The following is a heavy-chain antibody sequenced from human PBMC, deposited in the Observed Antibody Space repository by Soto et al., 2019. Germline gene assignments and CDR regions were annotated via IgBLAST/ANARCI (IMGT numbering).Heavy chain of an antibody. CDR3: ARCRGYGMAYYYYYMDV. J-gene: IGHJ6*03. CDR1: GYSFTSYW. D-gene: IGHD5-12*01. V-gene: IGHV5-51*03. CDR2: IYPGDSDT. Sequence: EVQLVQSGAEVKKPGESLKISCKGSGYSFTSYWIGWMRQMPGKGLEWMGIIYPGDSDTRYSPSFQGQVTISADKSISTAYLQWSSLNASDTAMYYCARCRGYGMAYYYYYMDVWGKGTTVTVSS.